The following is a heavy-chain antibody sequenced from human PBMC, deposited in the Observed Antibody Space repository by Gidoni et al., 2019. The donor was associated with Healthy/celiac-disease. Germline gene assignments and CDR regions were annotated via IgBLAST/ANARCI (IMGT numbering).Heavy chain of an antibody. J-gene: IGHJ6*02. CDR3: ARDRPPPAGLQYYYYGMDV. V-gene: IGHV1-2*02. CDR2: INPNSGGT. Sequence: QVQLVQSGAEVKKPGASVKVSCKASGYTFTGYYMHWVRQAPGQGLEWMGWINPNSGGTNYAQKFQGRVTMTRDTSISTAYMELSRLRSDDTAVYYCARDRPPPAGLQYYYYGMDVWGQGTTVTVSS. CDR1: GYTFTGYY. D-gene: IGHD4-4*01.